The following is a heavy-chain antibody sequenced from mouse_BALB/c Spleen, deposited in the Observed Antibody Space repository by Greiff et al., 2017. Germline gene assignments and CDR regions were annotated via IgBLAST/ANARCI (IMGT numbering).Heavy chain of an antibody. CDR2: ISSGGSYT. V-gene: IGHV5-9-3*01. CDR1: GFTFSSYA. D-gene: IGHD1-1*01. CDR3: ARQGELLRAWFAY. Sequence: EVKLMESGGGLVKPGGSLKLSCAASGFTFSSYAMSWVRQTPEKRLVWVATISSGGSYTYYPDSVKGRFTISRDNAKNTLYLQMSSLRSEDTAMYYCARQGELLRAWFAYWGQGTLVTVSA. J-gene: IGHJ3*01.